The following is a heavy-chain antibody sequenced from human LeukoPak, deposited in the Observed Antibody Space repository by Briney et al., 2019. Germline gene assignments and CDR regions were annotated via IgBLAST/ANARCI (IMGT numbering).Heavy chain of an antibody. CDR3: AREIVVVPAAIWFDP. Sequence: SQTPSLTCTVSGGSISSGSYYWSWIRQPAGKGLEWIGRIYTSGSTNYNPSLKSRVTISVDTSKNQFSLKLSSVTAADTAVYYCAREIVVVPAAIWFDPWGQGTLVTVPS. J-gene: IGHJ5*02. V-gene: IGHV4-61*02. D-gene: IGHD2-2*01. CDR1: GGSISSGSYY. CDR2: IYTSGST.